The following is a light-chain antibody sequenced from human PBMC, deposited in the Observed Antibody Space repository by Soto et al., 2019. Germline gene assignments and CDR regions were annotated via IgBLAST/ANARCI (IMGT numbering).Light chain of an antibody. J-gene: IGLJ3*02. V-gene: IGLV2-8*01. CDR1: SSDVGGYNY. CDR3: TSYAGDSSLGV. CDR2: EVS. Sequence: QSALTQPPSASGSPGQSGTISCTGTSSDVGGYNYVSWYQQHPGKAPKLMIYEVSKRPSGVPDRFSGSKSGNTASLTVSGLQAEDEADYYCTSYAGDSSLGVLGGGTKLTVL.